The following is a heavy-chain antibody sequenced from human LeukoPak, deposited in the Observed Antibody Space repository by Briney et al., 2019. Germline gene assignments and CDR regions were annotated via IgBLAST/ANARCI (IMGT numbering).Heavy chain of an antibody. J-gene: IGHJ4*02. V-gene: IGHV1-18*01. CDR3: ARTSYYYDSSGYYGGDY. CDR1: GGTFSSYA. D-gene: IGHD3-22*01. Sequence: ASVKVSCKASGGTFSSYAISWVRQAPGQGLEWMGWISAYNGNTNYAQKLQGRVTMTTDTSTSTAYMELRSLRSDDTAVYYCARTSYYYDSSGYYGGDYWGQGTLVTVSS. CDR2: ISAYNGNT.